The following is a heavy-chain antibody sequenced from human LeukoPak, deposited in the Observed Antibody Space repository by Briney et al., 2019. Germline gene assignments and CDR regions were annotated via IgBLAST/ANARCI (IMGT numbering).Heavy chain of an antibody. CDR3: ASGRAARQGFDY. CDR2: MNPNSGNT. J-gene: IGHJ4*02. V-gene: IGHV1-8*03. Sequence: ASVKVSCKASGYTFTSYDINWVRQATGQGLELMGWMNPNSGNTGYAQKFQGRVTITRDTSISTAFMDLSSLRSEDTAVYFCASGRAARQGFDYWGQGTLVTVSS. D-gene: IGHD6-6*01. CDR1: GYTFTSYD.